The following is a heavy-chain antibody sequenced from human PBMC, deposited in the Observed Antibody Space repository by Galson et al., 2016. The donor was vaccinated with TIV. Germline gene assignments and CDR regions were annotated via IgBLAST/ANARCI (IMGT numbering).Heavy chain of an antibody. J-gene: IGHJ2*01. D-gene: IGHD3-10*01. CDR2: TRYDGTNK. V-gene: IGHV3-30*02. CDR1: GFTFSNYG. Sequence: SLRLSCAASGFTFSNYGMHWVRQAPGKGLERVAFTRYDGTNKYYADSVKGRFTISRDNSKNTLYLQMDSLRTEDSAVYYCAKESALFGDLIYPLYFDLWGRGTLLTVSS. CDR3: AKESALFGDLIYPLYFDL.